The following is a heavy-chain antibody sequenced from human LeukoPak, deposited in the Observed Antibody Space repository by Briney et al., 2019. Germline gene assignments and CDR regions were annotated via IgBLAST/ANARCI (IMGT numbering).Heavy chain of an antibody. D-gene: IGHD3-10*01. CDR2: IKGDGSEK. CDR3: AKNPRYGSGSYFDY. Sequence: GGSLRLSCEVSGITFSTYWMTWVRQAPGKGLEWVANIKGDGSEKNFVDSVKGRFSISRDNAKNSLYLQMNNLRAEDTAVYYCAKNPRYGSGSYFDYWGQGTLVTVSS. CDR1: GITFSTYW. J-gene: IGHJ4*02. V-gene: IGHV3-7*01.